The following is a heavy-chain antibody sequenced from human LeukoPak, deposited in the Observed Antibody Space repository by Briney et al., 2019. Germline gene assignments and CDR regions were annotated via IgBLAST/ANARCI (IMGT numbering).Heavy chain of an antibody. V-gene: IGHV3-11*06. Sequence: GGSLRLSCAASGLTFSDYYMSWIRQAPGKGLEWVSYISSSGSYTKYAGSVKGRFTISRDNAKNSLYLQMNTLSAEDTAVYYCARDRGDTNPLDYWGQGTLVTVSS. CDR3: ARDRGDTNPLDY. J-gene: IGHJ4*02. CDR2: ISSSGSYT. D-gene: IGHD3-10*01. CDR1: GLTFSDYY.